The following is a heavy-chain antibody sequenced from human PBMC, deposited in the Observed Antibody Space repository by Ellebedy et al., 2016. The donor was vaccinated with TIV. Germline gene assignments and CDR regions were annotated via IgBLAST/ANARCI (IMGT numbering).Heavy chain of an antibody. CDR1: GGTFSSYA. V-gene: IGHV1-18*01. J-gene: IGHJ4*02. CDR3: AKDHYGAQTIQSYFDY. Sequence: ASVKVSCKASGGTFSSYAISWVRQAPGQGLEWMGWISAYNGNTNYAQKLQGRVTMTTDTSTSTAYMELSSLRAEDTALYYCAKDHYGAQTIQSYFDYWGQGTLVTVSS. CDR2: ISAYNGNT. D-gene: IGHD4-17*01.